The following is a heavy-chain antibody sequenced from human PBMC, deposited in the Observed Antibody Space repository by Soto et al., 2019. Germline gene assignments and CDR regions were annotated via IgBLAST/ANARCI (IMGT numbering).Heavy chain of an antibody. Sequence: QVQLVQSGAEVKKPGSSVKVSCKASGGTFSSYAISWVRQAPGQGLEWMGGIIPIFGTANYAQKFQGRVTITADESTSTAYMELSSLSSEDTAVYYCARDPPGAMVTRMGSFDIWGQGTMVTVSS. CDR1: GGTFSSYA. CDR3: ARDPPGAMVTRMGSFDI. V-gene: IGHV1-69*01. J-gene: IGHJ3*02. D-gene: IGHD5-18*01. CDR2: IIPIFGTA.